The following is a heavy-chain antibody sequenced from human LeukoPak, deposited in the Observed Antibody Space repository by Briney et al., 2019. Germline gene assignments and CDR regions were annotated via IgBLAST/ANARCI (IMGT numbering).Heavy chain of an antibody. CDR2: ISSSSSYI. D-gene: IGHD2-15*01. CDR3: ASSRISRPYDY. CDR1: GFTFSSYS. J-gene: IGHJ4*02. V-gene: IGHV3-21*01. Sequence: GGSLRLSCAASGFTFSSYSMNWVRQAPGKGLEWVSSISSSSSYIYYADSVKGRFTISRDNAKHSLYLQMNSLRAEDTAVYYCASSRISRPYDYWGQGTLVTVSS.